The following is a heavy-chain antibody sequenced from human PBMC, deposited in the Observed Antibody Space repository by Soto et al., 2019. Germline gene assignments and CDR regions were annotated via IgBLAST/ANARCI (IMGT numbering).Heavy chain of an antibody. CDR1: GGSMSSFY. Sequence: PSETLSLTCTVSGGSMSSFYWSWIRLPPGKGLEWIGYIYYSGSTNYNPSLKSRVTTSIDTSKNQFSLKLSSVTTADTAVYYCARGKADSSGFDYWGQGTLVTVSS. CDR3: ARGKADSSGFDY. V-gene: IGHV4-59*01. D-gene: IGHD3-22*01. J-gene: IGHJ4*02. CDR2: IYYSGST.